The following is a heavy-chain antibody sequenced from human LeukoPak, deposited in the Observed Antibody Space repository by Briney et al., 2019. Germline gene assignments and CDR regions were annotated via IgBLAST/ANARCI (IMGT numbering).Heavy chain of an antibody. CDR1: GGSFSGYY. V-gene: IGHV4-34*01. CDR3: ARTLYSSSSLFGY. D-gene: IGHD6-6*01. J-gene: IGHJ4*02. Sequence: PSETLSLTCAVYGGSFSGYYWSWIRQPPGKGLEWIGEINHSGSTNYNPSLKSRVTISVDTSKNQFSLKLSSVTAADTAVYYCARTLYSSSSLFGYWGQGTLVTVSS. CDR2: INHSGST.